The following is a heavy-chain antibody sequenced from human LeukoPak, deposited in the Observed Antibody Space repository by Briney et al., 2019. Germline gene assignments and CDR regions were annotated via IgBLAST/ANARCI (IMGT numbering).Heavy chain of an antibody. CDR2: IRDDGSTR. CDR3: AKTSYYYGSGSYPFDY. CDR1: GFTFSRYG. J-gene: IGHJ4*02. V-gene: IGHV3-30*02. D-gene: IGHD3-10*01. Sequence: GGSLRLSCAASGFTFSRYGLHWVRQAPGKGLEWVAFIRDDGSTRYYADSVKGRFTISRDNSKNTLYLQMNSLRAEDTAVYYCAKTSYYYGSGSYPFDYWGQGTLVTVSS.